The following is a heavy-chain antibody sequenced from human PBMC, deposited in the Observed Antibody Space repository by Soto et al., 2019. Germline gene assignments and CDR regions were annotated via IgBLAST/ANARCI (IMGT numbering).Heavy chain of an antibody. CDR3: AREWRITIFGVVNKGFDP. Sequence: SETLSLTCAVYGGSFGGYYWSWIRQPPGKGLEWIGEINHSGSTNYNPSLKSRVTISVDTSKNQFSLKLSSVTAADTAVYYCAREWRITIFGVVNKGFDPWGQGTLVTVSS. V-gene: IGHV4-34*01. CDR2: INHSGST. CDR1: GGSFGGYY. J-gene: IGHJ5*02. D-gene: IGHD3-3*01.